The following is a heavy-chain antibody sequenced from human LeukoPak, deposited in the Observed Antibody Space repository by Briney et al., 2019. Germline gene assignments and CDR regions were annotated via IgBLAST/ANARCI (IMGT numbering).Heavy chain of an antibody. V-gene: IGHV1-2*02. CDR2: INPNSGGT. J-gene: IGHJ5*02. Sequence: GASETVSCTASGYTFTGYYMHWVRQAPGQGLEWMGWINPNSGGTNYAQKFQGRVTMTRNTSSSTAYMELSRLRSDDPAVYYCARERDPLGTNWFDPWGQGTLVTVSS. D-gene: IGHD1-1*01. CDR3: ARERDPLGTNWFDP. CDR1: GYTFTGYY.